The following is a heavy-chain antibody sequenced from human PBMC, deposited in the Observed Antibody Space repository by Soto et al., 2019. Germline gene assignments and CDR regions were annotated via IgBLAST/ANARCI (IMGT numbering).Heavy chain of an antibody. J-gene: IGHJ4*02. CDR3: ARRGGLGATTFDY. CDR1: GGSISSNNYY. Sequence: PSETLSLTCTVSGGSISSNNYYWDWIRQPPGKGLEWIGSIYYSGSTYYNPSLKSRVTISVDTSKNQFSLKLSSVTAADTAVYYCARRGGLGATTFDYWGQGTLVTVPQ. CDR2: IYYSGST. V-gene: IGHV4-39*01. D-gene: IGHD1-26*01.